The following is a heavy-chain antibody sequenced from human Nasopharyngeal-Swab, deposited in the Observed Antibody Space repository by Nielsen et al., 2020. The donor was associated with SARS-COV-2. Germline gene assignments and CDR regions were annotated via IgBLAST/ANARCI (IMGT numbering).Heavy chain of an antibody. D-gene: IGHD2-2*01. V-gene: IGHV4-34*01. Sequence: SETLSLTCAVYGGSFSGYYWSWIRQPPGKGLEWIGEINHSGSTNNNPSLKSRVTISVDTSKNQFSLKLSSVTAADTAVYYCARGLSSDYWGQGTLVTVSS. CDR3: ARGLSSDY. CDR1: GGSFSGYY. CDR2: INHSGST. J-gene: IGHJ4*02.